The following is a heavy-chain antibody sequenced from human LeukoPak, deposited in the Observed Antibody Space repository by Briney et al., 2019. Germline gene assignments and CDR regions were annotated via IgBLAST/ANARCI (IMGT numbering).Heavy chain of an antibody. CDR2: IYSSGST. V-gene: IGHV4-59*01. J-gene: IGHJ4*02. D-gene: IGHD6-19*01. Sequence: SETLSLTCTVSGGSISSYHWSWIRQPPGKGLQWIGFIYSSGSTNYNPSLKSRVTISLDTSKNQSSLKLSSVTAADTAMYYCARAVAVAGTPNFDYWGQGTLVTVSS. CDR1: GGSISSYH. CDR3: ARAVAVAGTPNFDY.